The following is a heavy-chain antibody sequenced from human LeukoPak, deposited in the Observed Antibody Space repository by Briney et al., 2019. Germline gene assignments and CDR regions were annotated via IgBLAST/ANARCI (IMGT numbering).Heavy chain of an antibody. D-gene: IGHD2-15*01. V-gene: IGHV1-18*01. J-gene: IGHJ6*02. CDR2: ISAYNGNT. Sequence: ASVKVSCKASGYTFTSYGINWVRQAPGQGLEWMGWISAYNGNTNYAQKLQGRVTMTTDTSTSTAYMELRSLRSDDTAVYYCAAGDCSGGSCGPGNYYYGMDVWGQGTTVTVSS. CDR3: AAGDCSGGSCGPGNYYYGMDV. CDR1: GYTFTSYG.